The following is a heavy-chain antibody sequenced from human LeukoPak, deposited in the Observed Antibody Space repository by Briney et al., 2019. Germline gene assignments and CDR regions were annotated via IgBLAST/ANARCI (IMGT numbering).Heavy chain of an antibody. V-gene: IGHV3-23*01. CDR3: ATDVPAVTIFGY. J-gene: IGHJ4*02. Sequence: PGGSLRLSCAASGFTFTNYGMSWVRQTPGMGLEWVASIGGSDADRYYADSVKGRFTISRDNSKNTLYLQMNSLRAEDTAVYYCATDVPAVTIFGYWGQGTLVTVSS. CDR2: IGGSDADR. CDR1: GFTFTNYG. D-gene: IGHD2-2*01.